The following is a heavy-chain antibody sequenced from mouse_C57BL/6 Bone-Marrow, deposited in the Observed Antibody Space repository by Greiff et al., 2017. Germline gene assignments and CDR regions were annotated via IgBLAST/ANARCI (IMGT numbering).Heavy chain of an antibody. V-gene: IGHV5-6*01. CDR1: GFTFSSYG. CDR2: ISSGGSYT. J-gene: IGHJ3*01. CDR3: ARRDYDDWFAY. D-gene: IGHD2-4*01. Sequence: EVQLVESGGDLVKPGGSLKLSCAASGFTFSSYGMSWVRQTPDKRLEWVATISSGGSYTYYPDSVKGRFTISRDNAKNTLYLQMSSLKSEDTAMYYCARRDYDDWFAYWGQGTLVTVSA.